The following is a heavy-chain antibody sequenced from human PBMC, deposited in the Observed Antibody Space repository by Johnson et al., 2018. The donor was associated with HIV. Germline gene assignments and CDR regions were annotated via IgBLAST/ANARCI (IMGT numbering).Heavy chain of an antibody. CDR3: ARALRWPNAFDI. CDR1: GFTVSSNY. Sequence: VQLVESGGGLVQPGGSLRLSCAASGFTVSSNYMSWVRQAPGKGLEWVSVIYSGGSTYYADSVKGRFTISRDNSKNTLYLQMNSLRAEDTTIYYCARALRWPNAFDIWGQGTLVTVSS. D-gene: IGHD4-23*01. CDR2: IYSGGST. J-gene: IGHJ3*02. V-gene: IGHV3-66*01.